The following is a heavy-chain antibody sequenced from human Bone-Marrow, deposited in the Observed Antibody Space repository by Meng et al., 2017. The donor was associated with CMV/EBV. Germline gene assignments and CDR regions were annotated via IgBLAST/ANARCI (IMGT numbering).Heavy chain of an antibody. J-gene: IGHJ4*02. CDR2: MNPNSGNT. D-gene: IGHD4-11*01. V-gene: IGHV1-8*02. CDR1: GYTFTGYY. CDR3: ARGPYSNWDY. Sequence: ASLKISCKASGYTFTGYYMHWVRQAPGQGLEWMGWMNPNSGNTGYAQKFQGRVTMTRNNSISTAYMELSSLRSEDTAVYYCARGPYSNWDYWGQGTLVTVSS.